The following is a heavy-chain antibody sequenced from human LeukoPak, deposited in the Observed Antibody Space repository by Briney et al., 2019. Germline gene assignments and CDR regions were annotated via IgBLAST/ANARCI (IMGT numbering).Heavy chain of an antibody. Sequence: GRSLRLSCAASGFTFDDYAMHWVRQAPGKGLEWVSGISWNSGSIGYADSVKGRFTISRDNAKNSLYLQMNSLRAEDTAVYYCARDPSVGRRYFDYWGQGTLVTVSS. J-gene: IGHJ4*02. CDR3: ARDPSVGRRYFDY. CDR1: GFTFDDYA. D-gene: IGHD1-26*01. V-gene: IGHV3-9*01. CDR2: ISWNSGSI.